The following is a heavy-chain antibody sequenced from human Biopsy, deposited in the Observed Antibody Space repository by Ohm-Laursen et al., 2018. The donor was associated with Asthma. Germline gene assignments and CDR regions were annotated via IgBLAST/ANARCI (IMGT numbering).Heavy chain of an antibody. Sequence: SQTLSLTCSVYGGSFSSNYWSWIRQTPGKGLEWLWGTPHSGYTNYNPSLRGRPTLSVDTSKNQFSLRLTSVTAADTAVYYCARGSSSRLSQWELLVSGGKRAHSYYGMDVWGQGTTVTVSS. V-gene: IGHV4-34*01. CDR2: TPHSGYT. J-gene: IGHJ6*02. D-gene: IGHD1-26*01. CDR3: ARGSSSRLSQWELLVSGGKRAHSYYGMDV. CDR1: GGSFSSNY.